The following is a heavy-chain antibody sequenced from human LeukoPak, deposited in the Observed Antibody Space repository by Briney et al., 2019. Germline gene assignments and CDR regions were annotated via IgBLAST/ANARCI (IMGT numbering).Heavy chain of an antibody. CDR1: GGSFSGYY. D-gene: IGHD6-6*01. J-gene: IGHJ4*02. V-gene: IGHV4-34*01. CDR3: ARGVSIAALKPFDY. CDR2: INHSGST. Sequence: SETLSLTCAVYGGSFSGYYWSWIRQPPGKGLEWIGEINHSGSTSYNPSLKSRVTISVDTSKNQFSLKLSSVTAADTAVYYCARGVSIAALKPFDYGGQGTLVTVSS.